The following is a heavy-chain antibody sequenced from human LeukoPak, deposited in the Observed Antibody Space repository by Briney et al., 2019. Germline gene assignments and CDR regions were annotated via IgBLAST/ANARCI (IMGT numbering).Heavy chain of an antibody. V-gene: IGHV1-2*02. CDR3: ARHSPTRLLRLWYFQH. CDR1: GYTFTGYY. CDR2: INPNSGGT. J-gene: IGHJ1*01. D-gene: IGHD4-17*01. Sequence: ASVKVSCKASGYTFTGYYMHWVRQAPGQGLEWMGWINPNSGGTNYAQKFQGKVTMTRDTSISTAYMELSRLRSDDTAVYYCARHSPTRLLRLWYFQHWGQGTLVTVSS.